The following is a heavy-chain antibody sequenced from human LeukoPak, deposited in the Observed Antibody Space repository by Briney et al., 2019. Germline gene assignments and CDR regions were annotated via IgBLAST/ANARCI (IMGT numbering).Heavy chain of an antibody. CDR2: IRYDGSNK. CDR1: GFTFSSYG. D-gene: IGHD6-19*01. CDR3: AKDGAYSSGWYYGYYYYYMDV. V-gene: IGHV3-30*02. Sequence: QPGGSLRLSCAASGFTFSSYGMHWVRQAPGKGLEWVAFIRYDGSNKYYADSVKGRFTISRDNSKNTLYLQMNSLRAEDTAVYYCAKDGAYSSGWYYGYYYYYMDVWGKGTTVTVSS. J-gene: IGHJ6*03.